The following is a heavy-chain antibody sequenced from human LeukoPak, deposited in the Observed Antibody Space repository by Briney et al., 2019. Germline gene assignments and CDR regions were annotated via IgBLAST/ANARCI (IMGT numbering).Heavy chain of an antibody. J-gene: IGHJ5*02. CDR3: ARVVLIWFGDLLNWGFDP. CDR1: GFTFSIYW. V-gene: IGHV3-7*04. Sequence: PGGSLRLSYAPSGFTFSIYWMSLVRQAPGEGLEWVANIKQEGSEKYYVDSVKGRFTISRDNAKNSLYLQMNSLRAEDTAVYYCARVVLIWFGDLLNWGFDPWGQGNLVTVSS. D-gene: IGHD3-10*01. CDR2: IKQEGSEK.